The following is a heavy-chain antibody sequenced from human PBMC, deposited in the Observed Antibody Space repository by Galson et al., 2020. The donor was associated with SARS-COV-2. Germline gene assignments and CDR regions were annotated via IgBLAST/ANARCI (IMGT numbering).Heavy chain of an antibody. CDR3: ARVPPLMGATTYFDY. Sequence: GESLKISCAASGFTFSSYWMSWVRQAPGKGLEWVANIKQDGSEKYYVDSVKGRFTISRDNAKNSLYLQMNSLRAEDTAVYYCARVPPLMGATTYFDYWGQGTLVTVSS. D-gene: IGHD1-26*01. V-gene: IGHV3-7*03. J-gene: IGHJ4*02. CDR2: IKQDGSEK. CDR1: GFTFSSYW.